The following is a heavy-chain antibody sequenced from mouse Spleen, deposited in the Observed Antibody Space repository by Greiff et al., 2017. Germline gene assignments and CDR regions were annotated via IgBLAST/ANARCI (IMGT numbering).Heavy chain of an antibody. CDR1: GYAFSSYW. Sequence: QVQLKQSGAELVKPGASVKISCKASGYAFSSYWMNWVKQRPGKGLEWIGQIYPGDGDTNYNGKFKGKATLTADKSSSTAYMQLSSLTSEDSAVYFCARRFSSTVVAPFDYWGQGTTLTVSS. CDR3: ARRFSSTVVAPFDY. J-gene: IGHJ2*01. V-gene: IGHV1-80*01. CDR2: IYPGDGDT. D-gene: IGHD1-1*01.